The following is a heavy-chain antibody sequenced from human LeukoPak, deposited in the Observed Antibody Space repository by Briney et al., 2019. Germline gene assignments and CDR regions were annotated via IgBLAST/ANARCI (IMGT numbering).Heavy chain of an antibody. CDR3: AREAYGSGNYFFGY. V-gene: IGHV3-74*01. CDR2: IGPDGTST. D-gene: IGHD3-10*01. CDR1: GFTFSTYW. J-gene: IGHJ4*02. Sequence: GGSQRLSCAASGFTFSTYWMYWVRRVPGKGLVWVSRIGPDGTSTTYADSVKGRFTVSRDNAENTLSLQMNSLRAEDTAVYYCAREAYGSGNYFFGYWGQGALVTVSS.